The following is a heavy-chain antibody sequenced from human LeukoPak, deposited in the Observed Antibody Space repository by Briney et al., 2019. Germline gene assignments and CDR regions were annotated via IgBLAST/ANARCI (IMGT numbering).Heavy chain of an antibody. CDR2: IIPIFGTA. Sequence: SVKVSCKASGGTFSSYAISWVRQAPGQGLEWMGGIIPIFGTANYAQKFQGRVTITADESTSTAYMELSSLRSEDTAVYYCARGEGEIAAALFDYWGQGTLVAVSS. CDR1: GGTFSSYA. V-gene: IGHV1-69*01. D-gene: IGHD6-13*01. CDR3: ARGEGEIAAALFDY. J-gene: IGHJ4*02.